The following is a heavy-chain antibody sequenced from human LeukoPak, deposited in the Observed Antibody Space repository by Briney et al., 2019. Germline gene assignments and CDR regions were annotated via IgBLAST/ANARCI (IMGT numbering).Heavy chain of an antibody. CDR3: ARRSVVTAINFDAFDI. V-gene: IGHV4-39*07. CDR1: GGSISSSSYY. J-gene: IGHJ3*02. D-gene: IGHD2-21*02. CDR2: IYYSGST. Sequence: SETLSLTCTVSGGSISSSSYYWGWIRQPPGKGLEWIGSIYYSGSTYYNPSLKSRVTISVDTSKNQFSLKLSSVTAADTAVYYCARRSVVTAINFDAFDIWGQGAMVTVS.